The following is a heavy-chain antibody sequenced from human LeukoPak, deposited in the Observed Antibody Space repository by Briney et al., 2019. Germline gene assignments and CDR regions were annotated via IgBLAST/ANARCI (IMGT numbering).Heavy chain of an antibody. CDR3: ARSSSWLFWYFDL. D-gene: IGHD3-22*01. J-gene: IGHJ2*01. CDR2: IYSGGST. CDR1: GFTVSSNY. V-gene: IGHV3-53*01. Sequence: GGSLRLSCAASGFTVSSNYMSWVRQAPGKGLEWVSVIYSGGSTYYADSVKGRFTISRDNSKNTLYLQMNSLRAEDTAVYYCARSSSWLFWYFDLWGRGTLVTVSS.